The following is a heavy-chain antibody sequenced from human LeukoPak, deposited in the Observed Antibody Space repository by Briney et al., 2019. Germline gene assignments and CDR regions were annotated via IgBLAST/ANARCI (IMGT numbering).Heavy chain of an antibody. CDR2: INHSGST. V-gene: IGHV4-34*01. CDR3: ARKNEQQLYFDY. D-gene: IGHD6-13*01. J-gene: IGHJ4*02. CDR1: GGSISSYY. Sequence: SETLSLTCTVSGGSISSYYWSWIRQPPGKGLEWIGEINHSGSTNYNPSLKSRVTISVDTSKNQFSLKLSSVTAADTAVYYCARKNEQQLYFDYWGQGTLVTVSS.